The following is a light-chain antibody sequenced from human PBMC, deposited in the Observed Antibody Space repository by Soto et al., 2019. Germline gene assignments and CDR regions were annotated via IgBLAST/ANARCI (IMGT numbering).Light chain of an antibody. Sequence: QSALTQPPSGSAAPGQKVTISCSGSSSNIGNNYVSWYQQLPGTAPKLLIYDNNKRPSGIPDRFSGSKSGTSATLGITGLRTGDEADYYCGTWDSSLSAYVFGTVTKVTVL. CDR3: GTWDSSLSAYV. J-gene: IGLJ1*01. V-gene: IGLV1-51*01. CDR2: DNN. CDR1: SSNIGNNY.